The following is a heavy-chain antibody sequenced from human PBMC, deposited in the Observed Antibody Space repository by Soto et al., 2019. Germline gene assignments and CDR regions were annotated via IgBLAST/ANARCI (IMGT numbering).Heavy chain of an antibody. V-gene: IGHV1-18*04. J-gene: IGHJ3*02. Sequence: ASVKVSCKASGYNFATYGITWMRQAPGQGLECMGWISTYTGRTNYAQRLQGRVTMTTDTSTSTAYMELRSLESDDTAVYYCARRVWESSDALDIWGQGTMVTVSS. CDR2: ISTYTGRT. D-gene: IGHD3-16*01. CDR3: ARRVWESSDALDI. CDR1: GYNFATYG.